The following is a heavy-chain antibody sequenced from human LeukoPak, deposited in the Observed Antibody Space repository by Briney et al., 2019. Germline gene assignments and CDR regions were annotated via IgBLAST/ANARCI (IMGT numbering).Heavy chain of an antibody. V-gene: IGHV4-59*11. Sequence: SETLSLTCAVSGGSISSHYWSWIRQPPGKGLEWIGYIYYSGSTNYNPSLKSRVTISVDTSKNQFSLKLSSVTAADTAVYYCARGAGDTFKVGTQDYYNYYYMDVWGKGTTVTVSS. CDR3: ARGAGDTFKVGTQDYYNYYYMDV. D-gene: IGHD7-27*01. CDR2: IYYSGST. CDR1: GGSISSHY. J-gene: IGHJ6*03.